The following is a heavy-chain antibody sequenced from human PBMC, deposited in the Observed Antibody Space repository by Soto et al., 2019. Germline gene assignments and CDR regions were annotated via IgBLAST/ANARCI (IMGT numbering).Heavy chain of an antibody. J-gene: IGHJ4*02. Sequence: SETLSLTCAVYGGSFSGYYWSWIRQPPGKGLEWIGEINHSGSTNYNPSLKSRVTISVDTSKNQFSLKLSSVTAADTAVYYCARGLKRYSATTGDYWGQGTLVTVSS. CDR3: ARGLKRYSATTGDY. V-gene: IGHV4-34*01. CDR2: INHSGST. D-gene: IGHD5-12*01. CDR1: GGSFSGYY.